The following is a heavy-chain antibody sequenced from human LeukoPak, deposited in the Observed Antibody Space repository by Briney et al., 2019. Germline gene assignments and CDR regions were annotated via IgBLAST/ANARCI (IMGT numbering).Heavy chain of an antibody. Sequence: GASVKVSCKASGYTFISYGISWVRQAPGQGLEWMGGIIPIFGTANYAQKFQGRVTITTDESTSTAYMELSSLRSEDTAVYYCARDGFRYCSGGSCYPYWGQGTLVTVSS. V-gene: IGHV1-69*05. D-gene: IGHD2-15*01. CDR2: IIPIFGTA. CDR3: ARDGFRYCSGGSCYPY. J-gene: IGHJ4*02. CDR1: GYTFISYG.